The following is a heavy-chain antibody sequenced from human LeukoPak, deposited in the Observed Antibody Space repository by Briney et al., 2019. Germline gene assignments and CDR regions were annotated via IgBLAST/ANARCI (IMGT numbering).Heavy chain of an antibody. V-gene: IGHV4-39*07. Sequence: PSETLSFTCTVSDTSLNSSSYFWGWIRRSPGMRLEWIGSIFYTGSASYNPSLKSRITISLVTSKRNFSLKLASVTAADTAVYYCARGRRDGYRLNWFDLWGQGNLVTVSS. CDR3: ARGRRDGYRLNWFDL. J-gene: IGHJ5*02. D-gene: IGHD5-24*01. CDR1: DTSLNSSSYF. CDR2: IFYTGSA.